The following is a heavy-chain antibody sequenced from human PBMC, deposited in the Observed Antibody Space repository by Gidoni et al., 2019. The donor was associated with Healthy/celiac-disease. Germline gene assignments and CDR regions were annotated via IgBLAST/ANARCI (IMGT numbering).Heavy chain of an antibody. D-gene: IGHD3-10*01. V-gene: IGHV4-59*01. J-gene: IGHJ4*02. CDR2: IYYSGST. CDR3: AREYGYGSGSYSHFDY. Sequence: QLQLQESGPGLVKPSETLSLTCTVSGGSISSYYWSWIRQPPGKGLEWIGYIYYSGSTNYNPSLKSRVTISVDTSKNQFSLKLSSVTAADTAVYYCAREYGYGSGSYSHFDYWGQGTLVTVSS. CDR1: GGSISSYY.